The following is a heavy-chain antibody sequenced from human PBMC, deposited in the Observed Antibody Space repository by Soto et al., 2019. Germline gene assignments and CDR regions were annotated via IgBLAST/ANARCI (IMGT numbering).Heavy chain of an antibody. CDR1: GYTFTSYG. CDR3: ARFSGGSYNTYYFYYGMDV. CDR2: ISAYNGNT. Sequence: VKVSCKASGYTFTSYGISWVRQAPGQGLDWMGWISAYNGNTKYAQDLQGRVTMTTDTSTSTAYMELRSLRSDDTAVYYCARFSGGSYNTYYFYYGMDVWGQGTTVTVSS. V-gene: IGHV1-18*01. D-gene: IGHD2-15*01. J-gene: IGHJ6*02.